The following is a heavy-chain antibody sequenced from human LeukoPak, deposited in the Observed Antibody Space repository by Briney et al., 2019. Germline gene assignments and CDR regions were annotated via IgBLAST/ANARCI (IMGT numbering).Heavy chain of an antibody. D-gene: IGHD3-22*01. V-gene: IGHV1-18*01. CDR1: GYTFTSYG. CDR3: ARGTYYDSSGYSGVRLFDY. Sequence: ASVKVSCKASGYTFTSYGISWVRQAPGQGLEWMGWISAYNGNTNYAQKLQGRVTMTTDTSTSTAYMELSRLRSDDTALYYCARGTYYDSSGYSGVRLFDYWGQGTLVTVSS. CDR2: ISAYNGNT. J-gene: IGHJ4*02.